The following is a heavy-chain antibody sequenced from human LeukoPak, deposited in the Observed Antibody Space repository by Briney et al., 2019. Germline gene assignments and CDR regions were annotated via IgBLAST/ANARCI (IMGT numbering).Heavy chain of an antibody. Sequence: GGSLRLSCAASGFTFSSYSMNWVRQAPGKGLEWVSYISSSSSTIYYADSVKGRFTISRDNTKNSLYLQMNRQRAEDTAVYYCARGIAAYDYWGQGTLVTVSS. CDR3: ARGIAAYDY. J-gene: IGHJ4*02. CDR2: ISSSSSTI. CDR1: GFTFSSYS. V-gene: IGHV3-48*04. D-gene: IGHD6-6*01.